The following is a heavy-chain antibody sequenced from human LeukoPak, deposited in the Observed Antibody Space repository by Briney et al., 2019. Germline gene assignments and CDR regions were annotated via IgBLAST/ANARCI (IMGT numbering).Heavy chain of an antibody. Sequence: SETLSLTCSVSGGSISGYYWGWIRQPPGKGLEWIGSIYYSGSTYYNPSLKSRVTISVDTSENQFSLKLSSVTAADTAVYYCASGLSSGYTYYFDYWGQGTLVTVSS. V-gene: IGHV4-39*07. CDR3: ASGLSSGYTYYFDY. CDR2: IYYSGST. J-gene: IGHJ4*02. D-gene: IGHD6-19*01. CDR1: GGSISGYY.